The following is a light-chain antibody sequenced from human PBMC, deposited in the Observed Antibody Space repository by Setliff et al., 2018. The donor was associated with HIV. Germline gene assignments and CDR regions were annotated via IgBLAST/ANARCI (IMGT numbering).Light chain of an antibody. CDR1: SDDIGRYYY. CDR2: DVS. J-gene: IGLJ1*01. Sequence: QSVLTQPASVSGSPGQAITTSCTGTSDDIGRYYYVSWYQQLPGKAPKLIMYDVSHRPSGVSTRFSGSKSGDTASLTISGLQAEDEAHYYCTSYTINTLYVFGSGTKV. CDR3: TSYTINTLYV. V-gene: IGLV2-14*03.